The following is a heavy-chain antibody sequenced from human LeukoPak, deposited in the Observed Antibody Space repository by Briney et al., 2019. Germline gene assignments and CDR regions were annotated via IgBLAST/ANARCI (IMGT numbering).Heavy chain of an antibody. CDR3: AKGSLLWFGELSSYDY. CDR1: RFSFSSSW. CDR2: ISGSGGST. Sequence: PGGSLRLSCAASRFSFSSSWMSWVRQAPGKGLEWVSAISGSGGSTYYADSVKGRFTISRDNSKNTLYLQMNSLRAEDTAVYYCAKGSLLWFGELSSYDYWGQGTLVTVSS. V-gene: IGHV3-23*01. D-gene: IGHD3-10*01. J-gene: IGHJ4*02.